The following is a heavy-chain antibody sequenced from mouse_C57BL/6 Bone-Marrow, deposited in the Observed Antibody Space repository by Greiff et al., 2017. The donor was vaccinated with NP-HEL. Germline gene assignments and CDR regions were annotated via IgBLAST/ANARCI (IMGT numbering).Heavy chain of an antibody. Sequence: QVQLQQSGPELVKPGASVKISCKASGYTFTDYYINWVKQRPGQGLEWIGWIFPGSGSTYYNEKFKGKATLTVDKSSSTAYMLLSSLTSEDSAVYFCARSLYYYGSSYVDWYFDVWGTGTTVTVSS. J-gene: IGHJ1*03. CDR3: ARSLYYYGSSYVDWYFDV. V-gene: IGHV1-75*01. CDR2: IFPGSGST. CDR1: GYTFTDYY. D-gene: IGHD1-1*01.